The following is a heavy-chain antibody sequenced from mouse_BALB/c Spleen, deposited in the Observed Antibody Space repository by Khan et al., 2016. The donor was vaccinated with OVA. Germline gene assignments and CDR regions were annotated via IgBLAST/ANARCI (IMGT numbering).Heavy chain of an antibody. D-gene: IGHD1-2*01. CDR1: GYTFTDFN. V-gene: IGHV1S29*02. Sequence: VRLQQSGPELVKPGASVKISCKASGYTFTDFNLDWVKQSHGKSLEWIGYIFPNDGGTGYNQKFKTKATLTVDNLSSTAYMELRSLTSEDSAVYYCARSGYGSFGYWGQGTLVTVSA. J-gene: IGHJ3*01. CDR2: IFPNDGGT. CDR3: ARSGYGSFGY.